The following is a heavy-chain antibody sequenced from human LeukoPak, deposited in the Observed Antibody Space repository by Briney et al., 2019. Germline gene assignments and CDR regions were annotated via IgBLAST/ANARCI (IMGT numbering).Heavy chain of an antibody. Sequence: GGSLRLSCTVSGFTFGDYAINWVRQAPGKGLEWVSAISSSGGNKYYADSVKGRFTISRDNSKNTLYLRMNSLRAEDTAVYYCARGESGWYYYYYGMDVWGQGTTVTVSS. J-gene: IGHJ6*02. CDR2: ISSSGGNK. CDR3: ARGESGWYYYYYGMDV. V-gene: IGHV3-23*01. CDR1: GFTFGDYA. D-gene: IGHD6-19*01.